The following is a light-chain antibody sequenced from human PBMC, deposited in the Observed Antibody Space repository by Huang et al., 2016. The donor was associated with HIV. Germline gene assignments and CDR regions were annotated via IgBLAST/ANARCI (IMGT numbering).Light chain of an antibody. CDR2: GTS. Sequence: EIVMTQYPATLSVSPGERATLSCRASQSFSRNLAWHQQKPGQAPRLLIYGTSNRATGIPARFSGSGSGTEFTLTISSLQSEDFAVYYCQQYNNWPYTFGQGTKLEIK. CDR3: QQYNNWPYT. CDR1: QSFSRN. V-gene: IGKV3-15*01. J-gene: IGKJ2*01.